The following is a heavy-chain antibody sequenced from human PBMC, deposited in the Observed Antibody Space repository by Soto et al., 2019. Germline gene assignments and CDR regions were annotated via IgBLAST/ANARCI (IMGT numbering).Heavy chain of an antibody. J-gene: IGHJ4*02. CDR3: ARRYDSSGFHLAYFDY. Sequence: PGESLKISCKGSGYSFTIYGIGWVRQMPGKGLEWMGRIDPSDSQIRYSPSFQGHITISSDKSFSTAYLEWKSLKASDTAIYYCARRYDSSGFHLAYFDYWGQGTLVTVSS. CDR2: IDPSDSQI. D-gene: IGHD3-22*01. V-gene: IGHV5-10-1*01. CDR1: GYSFTIYG.